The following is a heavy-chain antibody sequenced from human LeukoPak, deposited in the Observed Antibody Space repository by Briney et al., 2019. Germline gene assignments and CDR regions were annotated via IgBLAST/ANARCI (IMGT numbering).Heavy chain of an antibody. V-gene: IGHV4-59*01. J-gene: IGHJ4*02. D-gene: IGHD6-13*01. Sequence: SETLSLTCTVSGGSISSYYWSWLRQPPGKGLEWIGYIYYSGSTNYNPSLKSRVTISVDTSKNQFSLKLSSVTAADTAVYYCARRDSSSWWSYFDYWGQGTLVTVSS. CDR1: GGSISSYY. CDR3: ARRDSSSWWSYFDY. CDR2: IYYSGST.